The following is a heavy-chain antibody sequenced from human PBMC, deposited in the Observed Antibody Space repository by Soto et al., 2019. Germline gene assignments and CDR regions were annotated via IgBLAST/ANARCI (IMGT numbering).Heavy chain of an antibody. CDR1: GGSISSDDYY. CDR2: IYYRGNT. V-gene: IGHV4-31*03. Sequence: KSSETLSLTCTVSGGSISSDDYYWNWIRQRPGKGLEWIGNIYYRGNTNYNPSLKNRIIMSMDMSENQFSLKLTSVTAADTAVYYCARGWDYYGMGVWGQGTTVTVSS. J-gene: IGHJ6*02. CDR3: ARGWDYYGMGV. D-gene: IGHD3-16*01.